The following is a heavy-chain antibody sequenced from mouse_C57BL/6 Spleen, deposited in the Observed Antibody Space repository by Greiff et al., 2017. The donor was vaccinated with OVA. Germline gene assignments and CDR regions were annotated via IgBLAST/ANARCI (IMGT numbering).Heavy chain of an antibody. V-gene: IGHV1-61*01. CDR1: GYTFTSYW. D-gene: IGHD2-5*01. Sequence: QVQLQQPGAELVRPGSSVQLSCKASGYTFTSYWMDWVKQRPGQGLEWIGNIYPSDSETHYNQKFKDQATLPVDQSSSTSSMQLSSLTSEDSAVDYCARDYSNGGYYYAMDYWGQGTSVTVSS. CDR2: IYPSDSET. J-gene: IGHJ4*01. CDR3: ARDYSNGGYYYAMDY.